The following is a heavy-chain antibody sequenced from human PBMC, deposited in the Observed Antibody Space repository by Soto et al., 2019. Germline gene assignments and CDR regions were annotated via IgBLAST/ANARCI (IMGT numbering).Heavy chain of an antibody. J-gene: IGHJ4*02. Sequence: QVHLVESGGNLVEPGGPLRLSCAGSGFTFGDYYMSWIRQAPGRGLEWISYISASGSSIYYADSVKGRFAISRDNAKNSLYLQLTRLRAEDTAVYYCARVASSRSGVIFDYWGQGTLVTVSS. V-gene: IGHV3-11*01. CDR2: ISASGSSI. CDR3: ARVASSRSGVIFDY. D-gene: IGHD2-8*01. CDR1: GFTFGDYY.